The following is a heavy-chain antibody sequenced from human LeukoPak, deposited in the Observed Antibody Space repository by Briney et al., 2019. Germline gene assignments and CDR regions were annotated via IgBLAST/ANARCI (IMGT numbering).Heavy chain of an antibody. J-gene: IGHJ5*02. V-gene: IGHV4-39*07. Sequence: PSGTLSLTCTVSGGSISSSSYYWGWIRQPPGKGLEWIGSIYYSGSTYYNPSLKSRVTISVDTSKNQFSLKLSSVTAADTAVYYCARGLSSTSCYLTWGQGTLVTVSS. CDR1: GGSISSSSYY. CDR3: ARGLSSTSCYLT. CDR2: IYYSGST. D-gene: IGHD2-2*01.